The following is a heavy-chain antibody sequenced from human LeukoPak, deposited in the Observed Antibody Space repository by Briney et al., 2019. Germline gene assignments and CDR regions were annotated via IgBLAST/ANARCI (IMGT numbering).Heavy chain of an antibody. J-gene: IGHJ6*02. CDR3: AKVSGYSSSWYLSDSYYGMDV. D-gene: IGHD6-13*01. V-gene: IGHV3-30*18. CDR1: GFTFSSYC. CDR2: ISYDGSNK. Sequence: GGSLRLSCGASGFTFSSYCMHWVRQAPGKGLGWVAVISYDGSNKYYADSVKGRFTISRDNSKNTLYLQMNSLRAEDTAVYYCAKVSGYSSSWYLSDSYYGMDVWGQGTTVTVSS.